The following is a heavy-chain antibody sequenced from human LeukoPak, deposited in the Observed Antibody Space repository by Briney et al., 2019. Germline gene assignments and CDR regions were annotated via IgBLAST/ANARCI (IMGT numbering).Heavy chain of an antibody. CDR3: ARAVAAGIAAAGYDY. V-gene: IGHV1-18*01. Sequence: GASVKVSCKASGYTFTSYGISWVRQAPGQGLEWMGWISAYNGNTNHAQKLQGRVTMTTDTSTSTAYMELRSLRSDDTAVYYCARAVAAGIAAAGYDYWGQGTLVTVSS. CDR1: GYTFTSYG. J-gene: IGHJ4*02. CDR2: ISAYNGNT. D-gene: IGHD6-13*01.